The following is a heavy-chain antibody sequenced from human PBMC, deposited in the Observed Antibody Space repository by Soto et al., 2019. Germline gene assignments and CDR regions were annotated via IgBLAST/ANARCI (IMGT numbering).Heavy chain of an antibody. J-gene: IGHJ4*02. CDR3: TRDGRGLGRLSLFEY. D-gene: IGHD2-21*02. CDR2: IYSGETT. CDR1: GFNVSSDY. Sequence: GSLSLSCAASGFNVSSDYMNWVRQTPGKGLEWVASIYSGETTYYADSVRGRFTISSDKSKNTLYFQLSSLRIEDTAVYYCTRDGRGLGRLSLFEYWGQGVLVTVSS. V-gene: IGHV3-53*01.